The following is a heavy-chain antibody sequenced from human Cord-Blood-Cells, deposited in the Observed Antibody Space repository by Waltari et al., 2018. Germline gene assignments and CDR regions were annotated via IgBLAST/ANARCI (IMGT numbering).Heavy chain of an antibody. Sequence: QVQLVESGGGVVQPGFTFSSYAMHWVRQAPGKGLEWVAVISDDGSNKYYADSVKCRFTISRDNSKNTLYLQMNSLRAEDTAVYYCARGKVDDYGDYYFDYWGQGTLVTVSS. V-gene: IGHV3-30-3*01. CDR1: FTFSSYA. CDR3: ARGKVDDYGDYYFDY. J-gene: IGHJ4*02. CDR2: ISDDGSNK. D-gene: IGHD4-17*01.